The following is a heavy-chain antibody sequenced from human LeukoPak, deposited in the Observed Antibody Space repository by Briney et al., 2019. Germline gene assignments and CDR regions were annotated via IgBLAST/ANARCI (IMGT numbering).Heavy chain of an antibody. V-gene: IGHV3-23*01. CDR3: AKHMGSSSGYYFPD. Sequence: GGSLRLSCAASGFSFSNAWMSWVRQAPGKGLEWVSTIPSSGGSTYYADSVKGRFTISRDNSKNTLHVQVNSLRAEDTAVYYCAKHMGSSSGYYFPDWGQGTLVTVSS. D-gene: IGHD3-22*01. J-gene: IGHJ4*02. CDR2: IPSSGGST. CDR1: GFSFSNAW.